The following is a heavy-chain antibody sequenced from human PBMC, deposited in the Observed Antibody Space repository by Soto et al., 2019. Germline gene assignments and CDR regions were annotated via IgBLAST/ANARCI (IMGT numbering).Heavy chain of an antibody. CDR1: GFTFNNAW. CDR2: IKSKTDGGTT. V-gene: IGHV3-15*01. D-gene: IGHD2-15*01. Sequence: GGSLRLSCVASGFTFNNAWMSWVRQAPGKGLEWVGRIKSKTDGGTTDYAAPVKGRFTTSRDNSRDTLYLDMNSLRADDTAVYYCAKAASSFDGNTFLHRTLDYWAQGTLVTVSS. J-gene: IGHJ4*02. CDR3: AKAASSFDGNTFLHRTLDY.